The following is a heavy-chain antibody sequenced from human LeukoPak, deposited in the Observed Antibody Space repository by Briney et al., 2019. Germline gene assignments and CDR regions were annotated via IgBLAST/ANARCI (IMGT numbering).Heavy chain of an antibody. CDR2: TYYRGTT. V-gene: IGHV4-39*07. CDR1: GASISSTSYY. D-gene: IGHD3-10*01. J-gene: IGHJ5*02. CDR3: ARGSGWGFGNYDAGSYKWFDP. Sequence: SETLSLTCTVSGASISSTSYYWGWIRQPPGKGLEWIGSTYYRGTTYYNPSLKSRVTISVDTSKNQFSLKLSSVTAADTAVYYCARGSGWGFGNYDAGSYKWFDPWGQGTRVTVSS.